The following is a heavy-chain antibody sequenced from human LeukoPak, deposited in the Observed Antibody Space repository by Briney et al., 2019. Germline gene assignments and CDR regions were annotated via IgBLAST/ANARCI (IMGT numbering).Heavy chain of an antibody. CDR2: IWYDGSNK. Sequence: GGSLRLSCAASGYAFSSYGMHWVRQAPGKGLEWVALIWYDGSNKYYADSVKGRFTISRDSSKNTLYLEMSSLRAEDTAVYFCARERTLYVSGSGYGMDVWGQGTTVTVSS. CDR3: ARERTLYVSGSGYGMDV. D-gene: IGHD3-10*01. V-gene: IGHV3-33*01. CDR1: GYAFSSYG. J-gene: IGHJ6*02.